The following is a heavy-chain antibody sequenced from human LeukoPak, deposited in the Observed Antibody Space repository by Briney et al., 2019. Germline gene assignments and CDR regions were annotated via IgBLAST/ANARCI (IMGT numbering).Heavy chain of an antibody. D-gene: IGHD3-22*01. V-gene: IGHV3-48*03. Sequence: GGSLRLSCVASRFTFSNYEMNWVRQAPGKGLEWVSYISSTGSSRYYADSVRGRFAISRDNAKNTLYLDMNSLRAEDTAVFYCATDQDHGYFRQWGQGTLVIVSS. CDR3: ATDQDHGYFRQ. CDR1: RFTFSNYE. CDR2: ISSTGSSR. J-gene: IGHJ1*01.